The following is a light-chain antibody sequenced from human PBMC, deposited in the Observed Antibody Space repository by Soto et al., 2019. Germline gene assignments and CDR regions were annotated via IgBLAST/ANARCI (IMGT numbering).Light chain of an antibody. CDR1: SRDVGRYDY. CDR3: NSYTSSNTLV. Sequence: QSALTQPASVSGSPGQSITISCTGTSRDVGRYDYVSWYQQHPGEAPKILIYEVTYRPSGVSNRFSASQSGNTASLTISGLQPEDEGDYYCNSYTSSNTLVFGTGTKLTVL. V-gene: IGLV2-14*01. CDR2: EVT. J-gene: IGLJ1*01.